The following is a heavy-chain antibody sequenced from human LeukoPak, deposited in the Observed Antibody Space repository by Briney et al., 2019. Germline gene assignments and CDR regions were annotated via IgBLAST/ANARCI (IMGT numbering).Heavy chain of an antibody. D-gene: IGHD5-12*01. Sequence: PSGTLSLTCAVSGDSMSSSARWSWVRQPPGKGLEWIGEIFHSVSTNYNPSLRGRVTLSVDKSKNHFSLDLTSVTAADTAVYYCARRGYSGNEAYFAYWGQGTLVTVSS. CDR2: IFHSVST. V-gene: IGHV4-4*02. J-gene: IGHJ4*02. CDR1: GDSMSSSAR. CDR3: ARRGYSGNEAYFAY.